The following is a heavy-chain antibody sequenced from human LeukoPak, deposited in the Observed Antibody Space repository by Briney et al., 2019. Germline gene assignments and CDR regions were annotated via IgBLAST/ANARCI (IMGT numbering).Heavy chain of an antibody. CDR2: ISYTGHNK. D-gene: IGHD3-10*01. J-gene: IGHJ4*02. V-gene: IGHV3-30*04. CDR3: ARDRGSDADYYASGTYYS. Sequence: GESLRLSCTASGFSFTNYALHWVRQAPGKGLDWVAAISYTGHNKYYADSVKGRFTISRDNSRDTLYLQMNSLRAEDTALYYCARDRGSDADYYASGTYYSWGRGTLVTITS. CDR1: GFSFTNYA.